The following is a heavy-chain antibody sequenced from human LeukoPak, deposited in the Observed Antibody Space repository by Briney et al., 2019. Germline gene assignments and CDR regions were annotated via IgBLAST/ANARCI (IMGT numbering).Heavy chain of an antibody. J-gene: IGHJ4*02. CDR2: LYSGGGT. D-gene: IGHD3-10*01. V-gene: IGHV3-66*01. CDR3: ARDRGFN. Sequence: TGGSLRLSCAASGFTVSSNHVSWVRQAPGKGLEWVSVLYSGGGTYYADSVKGRFTISRDNSKNTLYLQMNSLRAEDTAVYYCARDRGFNWGQETLVTVSS. CDR1: GFTVSSNH.